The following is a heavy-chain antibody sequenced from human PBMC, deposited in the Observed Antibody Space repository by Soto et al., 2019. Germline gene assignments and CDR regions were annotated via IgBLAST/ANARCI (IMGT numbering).Heavy chain of an antibody. Sequence: KTSETLSLTCIVSGGSISSYYWSWIRQPPGKGLEWIGNIYYSGSTNYNPSLKSRVTISVDTSKNQFSLKLNSVTAADTAVYFCARGYSADFDFWSASYYFDYWGQGTLVTVS. D-gene: IGHD3-3*01. CDR2: IYYSGST. CDR1: GGSISSYY. CDR3: ARGYSADFDFWSASYYFDY. V-gene: IGHV4-59*01. J-gene: IGHJ4*02.